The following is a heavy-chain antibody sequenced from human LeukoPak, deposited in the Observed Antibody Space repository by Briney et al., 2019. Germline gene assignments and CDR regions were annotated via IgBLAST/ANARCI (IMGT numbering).Heavy chain of an antibody. Sequence: GGSLRLSCAASGFTVSSNYMSWVRQAPGKGLEWVSVIYSGGSTYYADSVKGRFTISRDNSKNTLYLQMNSLRAEDTAVYYCARVGYSSGWKFDYWGQGTLVTVSS. D-gene: IGHD6-19*01. V-gene: IGHV3-53*01. CDR3: ARVGYSSGWKFDY. CDR1: GFTVSSNY. J-gene: IGHJ4*02. CDR2: IYSGGST.